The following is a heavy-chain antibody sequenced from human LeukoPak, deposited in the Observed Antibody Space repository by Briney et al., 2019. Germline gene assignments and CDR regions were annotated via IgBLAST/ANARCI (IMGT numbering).Heavy chain of an antibody. D-gene: IGHD3-10*01. Sequence: SETLSLTCAVYGGSFSGHYWSWIRQPPGKGLEWIGEINHSGSTNYNPSLKSRVTISVDTSKNQFSLKLSSVTAADTAVYYCARRKIYYARYFDLWGRGTLVTVSS. V-gene: IGHV4-34*01. J-gene: IGHJ2*01. CDR3: ARRKIYYARYFDL. CDR1: GGSFSGHY. CDR2: INHSGST.